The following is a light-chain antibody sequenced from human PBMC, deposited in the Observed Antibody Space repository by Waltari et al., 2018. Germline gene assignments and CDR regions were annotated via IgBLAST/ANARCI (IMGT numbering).Light chain of an antibody. J-gene: IGKJ4*01. Sequence: EIVLTQSPATLSLSPGERATLSCRASQSVSSYLAWYQQKPGQAPRLLIYDASNRAAGIPARFSGSGSGTDFTLTISSLEPEDFAVYFCQQHTNWPPALTFGGGTKVGIK. CDR3: QQHTNWPPALT. V-gene: IGKV3-11*01. CDR2: DAS. CDR1: QSVSSY.